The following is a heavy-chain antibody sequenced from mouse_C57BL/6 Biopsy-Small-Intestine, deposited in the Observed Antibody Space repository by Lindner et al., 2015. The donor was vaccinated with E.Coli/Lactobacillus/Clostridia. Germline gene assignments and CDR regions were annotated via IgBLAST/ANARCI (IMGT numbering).Heavy chain of an antibody. J-gene: IGHJ4*01. CDR3: ASSSYGYYAMDY. Sequence: VQLQESGGGLVKPGGSLKLSCAASGFTFSDYGMHWVRQAPEKGLEWVAYISSGSSTIYYADTVKGRFTISRDNAKNTLFLQMTSLRSEDTAMYYCASSSYGYYAMDYWGQGTSVTVSS. CDR2: ISSGSSTI. V-gene: IGHV5-17*01. CDR1: GFTFSDYG. D-gene: IGHD1-1*01.